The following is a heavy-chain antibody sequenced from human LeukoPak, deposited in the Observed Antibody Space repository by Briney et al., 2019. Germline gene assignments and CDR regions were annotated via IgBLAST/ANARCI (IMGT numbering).Heavy chain of an antibody. CDR2: IYHSGST. CDR3: ARGLDFPQQGVAMIVRDYYFDY. CDR1: GYSISSGYY. V-gene: IGHV4-38-2*02. J-gene: IGHJ4*02. D-gene: IGHD3-22*01. Sequence: SETLSLTCTVSGYSISSGYYWGWIRQPPGKGLEWIGSIYHSGSTYYNPSLKSRVTISVDTSKNQFSLKLSSVTAADTAVYYCARGLDFPQQGVAMIVRDYYFDYWGQGTLVTVSS.